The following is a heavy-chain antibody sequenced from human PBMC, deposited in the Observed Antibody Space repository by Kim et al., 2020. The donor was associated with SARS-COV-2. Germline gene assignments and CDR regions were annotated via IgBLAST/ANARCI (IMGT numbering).Heavy chain of an antibody. CDR1: GGSFSGYY. V-gene: IGHV4-34*01. CDR2: INHSVST. Sequence: SETLSLTCADYGGSFSGYYWSWIRQPPGKGLEWIGEINHSVSTNYNPSLKSRVTISVDTSKNQFSLKLSSVTAADTAVYYCARGTREWLTYYYYYYMDVWGKGTTVTVSS. J-gene: IGHJ6*03. CDR3: ARGTREWLTYYYYYYMDV. D-gene: IGHD3-3*01.